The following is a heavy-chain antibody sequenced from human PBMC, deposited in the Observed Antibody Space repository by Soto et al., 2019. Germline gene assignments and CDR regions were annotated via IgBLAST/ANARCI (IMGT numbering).Heavy chain of an antibody. V-gene: IGHV4-30-4*01. Sequence: QVQLQESGPGLVKPSEPLSLTCTVSGDSVSSVGFHWAWLRRPPGKGLEWIGYFYNVGSTDYRPSLEIRMHMSLDATRNHYSLRRTSVTAADTAFYFCARGPVGFDTRSFLDYWGQGKLVTVSS. D-gene: IGHD3-9*01. J-gene: IGHJ4*02. CDR1: GDSVSSVGFH. CDR2: FYNVGST. CDR3: ARGPVGFDTRSFLDY.